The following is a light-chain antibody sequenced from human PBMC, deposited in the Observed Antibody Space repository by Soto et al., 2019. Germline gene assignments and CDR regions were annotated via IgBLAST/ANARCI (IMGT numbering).Light chain of an antibody. CDR2: GAS. CDR1: QSVNSSY. J-gene: IGKJ1*01. Sequence: ILLTQSPGTLSLSPGDRATLSCRASQSVNSSYVAWYKQTPGQAPRLLSYGASSSATCIPDRFSGSGSGTDFTLTISRLQPEDFEVYYCQQYGSSPRTFGQGTKVDIK. CDR3: QQYGSSPRT. V-gene: IGKV3-20*01.